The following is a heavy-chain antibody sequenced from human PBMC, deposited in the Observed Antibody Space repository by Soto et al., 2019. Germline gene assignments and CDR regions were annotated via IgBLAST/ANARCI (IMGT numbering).Heavy chain of an antibody. CDR3: ARYPLELEMYGMDV. CDR2: ISSSSSYI. Sequence: GGALRLSCAASGVTFSSDSMNWVRQAPGKGLEWVSSISSSSSYIYYADSVKGRFTISRDNAKNSLYLQMNSLRAEDTAVYYCARYPLELEMYGMDVWGQGTTVTVSS. J-gene: IGHJ6*02. D-gene: IGHD1-1*01. V-gene: IGHV3-21*01. CDR1: GVTFSSDS.